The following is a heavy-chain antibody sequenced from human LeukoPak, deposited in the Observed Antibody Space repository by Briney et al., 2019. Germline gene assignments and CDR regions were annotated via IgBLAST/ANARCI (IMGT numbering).Heavy chain of an antibody. CDR1: GVSFSGYY. Sequence: SETLSLTCAVYGVSFSGYYWSWIRQPPGKGLEWIGEINHSGSTNYNPSLKSRVTISIDTSTNQFSLKLSSVTAADTAVYYCARHPSDRIVGATVFDYWGQGTLVTVSS. J-gene: IGHJ4*02. CDR3: ARHPSDRIVGATVFDY. CDR2: INHSGST. D-gene: IGHD1-26*01. V-gene: IGHV4-34*01.